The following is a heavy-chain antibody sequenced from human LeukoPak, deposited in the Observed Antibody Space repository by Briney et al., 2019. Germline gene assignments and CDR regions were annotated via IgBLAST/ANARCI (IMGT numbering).Heavy chain of an antibody. V-gene: IGHV4-59*01. CDR2: IYYSGST. Sequence: IPSETLSLTCTVSGGSISSYYWSWIRQPPGKGLEWIGYIYYSGSTNYNPSLKSRVTISVDTSKNQFSLKLSSVTAADTAVYYCARDARSSSQFDYWGQGTLVTVSS. J-gene: IGHJ4*02. CDR1: GGSISSYY. CDR3: ARDARSSSQFDY. D-gene: IGHD6-6*01.